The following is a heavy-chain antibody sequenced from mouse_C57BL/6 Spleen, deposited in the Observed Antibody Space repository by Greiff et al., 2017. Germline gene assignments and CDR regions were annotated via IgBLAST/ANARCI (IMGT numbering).Heavy chain of an antibody. CDR3: ATMITTRYFDV. J-gene: IGHJ1*03. CDR1: GYAFTNYL. V-gene: IGHV1-54*01. D-gene: IGHD2-4*01. CDR2: INPGSGGT. Sequence: QVQLQQSGAELVRPGTSVKVSCKASGYAFTNYLIEWVKQRPGQGLEWIGVINPGSGGTNYNEKFKGKATLTADKSSSTAYMQLSSLTSEDSAVYFCATMITTRYFDVWGTGTTVTVSS.